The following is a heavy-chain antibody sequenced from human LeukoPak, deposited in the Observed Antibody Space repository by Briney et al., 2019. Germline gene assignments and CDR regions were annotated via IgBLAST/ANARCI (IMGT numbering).Heavy chain of an antibody. CDR1: GYTFTGYY. CDR3: AREESGGYFDY. J-gene: IGHJ4*02. D-gene: IGHD2-8*02. CDR2: INPSGSST. V-gene: IGHV1-46*01. Sequence: ASVKVSCKASGYTFTGYYMHWVRQAPGQGLEWMGLINPSGSSTNYAQKFRGRVTMTRDTSTTTIYMELSSLRSEDTAVYYCAREESGGYFDYGGQGTLVTVSS.